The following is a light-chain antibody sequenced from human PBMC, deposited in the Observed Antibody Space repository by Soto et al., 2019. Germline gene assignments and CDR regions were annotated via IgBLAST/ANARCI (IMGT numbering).Light chain of an antibody. CDR3: LQHYDYPLT. CDR2: VAS. Sequence: DIPMTQSPSSLSASIGDRVTITCRASQGIRNNLDWYQQKPGKAPKRLIYVASTLESGVPSRFSGSGYGTEFTLTISSLQPEDFATYYCLQHYDYPLTFGQGTKLEIK. J-gene: IGKJ2*01. V-gene: IGKV1-17*01. CDR1: QGIRNN.